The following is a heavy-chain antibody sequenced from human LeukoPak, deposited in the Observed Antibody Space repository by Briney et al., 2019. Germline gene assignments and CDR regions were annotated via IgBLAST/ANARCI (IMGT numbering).Heavy chain of an antibody. Sequence: SETLSLTCAVYGGSFSGYYWSWIRQPPGKGLEWIGEINHSGSTNYNPSLKSRVTISVDTSKNQFSLKLSSVTAADTAVYYCARAVSDDAFDIWGQGTMVTVSS. V-gene: IGHV4-34*01. CDR1: GGSFSGYY. CDR3: ARAVSDDAFDI. J-gene: IGHJ3*02. CDR2: INHSGST. D-gene: IGHD5/OR15-5a*01.